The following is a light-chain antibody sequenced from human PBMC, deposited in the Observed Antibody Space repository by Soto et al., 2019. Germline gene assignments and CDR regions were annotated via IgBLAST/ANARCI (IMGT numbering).Light chain of an antibody. CDR2: GAS. J-gene: IGKJ2*01. CDR3: QQYGSSPLYT. Sequence: EIVWTQYPGTLSLSTGERATLSCRASQSVSSSYLDWYQQKPGQAPRLLIYGASGRATGIPDRFSGSGSGTDFTLTISRLEPEDFAVYYCQQYGSSPLYTFGQWTKLEIK. CDR1: QSVSSSY. V-gene: IGKV3-20*01.